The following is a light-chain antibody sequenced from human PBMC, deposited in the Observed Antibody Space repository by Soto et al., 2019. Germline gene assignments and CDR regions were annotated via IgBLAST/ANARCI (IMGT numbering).Light chain of an antibody. CDR2: DVT. V-gene: IGLV2-14*03. CDR3: NSYTGSSTHV. Sequence: QSALTQPASVSGSPGQSITISCTGTSSDVGGFNYVSWYQQHPGKAPKLMIYDVTNRPSGVSYRVSGSKSGNTASLTISGLQAEDEADYYCNSYTGSSTHVFGTGTKVTVL. J-gene: IGLJ1*01. CDR1: SSDVGGFNY.